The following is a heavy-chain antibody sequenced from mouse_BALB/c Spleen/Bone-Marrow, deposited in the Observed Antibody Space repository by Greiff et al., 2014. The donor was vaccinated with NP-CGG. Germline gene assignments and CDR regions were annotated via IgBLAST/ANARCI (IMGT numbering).Heavy chain of an antibody. Sequence: QVQLQQSGMALFGRRNSVKLSCKASGYTFTSYLMNWVEQRPEQGLGWIGRIDPYDSETHYNLKFKDKDILTVDKSSSTAYLQLSSLTSEDSAVYYCARSYDCYYVDYWGQGTTLTVYS. D-gene: IGHD2-3*01. V-gene: IGHV1-52*01. CDR1: GYTFTSYL. CDR2: IDPYDSET. J-gene: IGHJ2*01. CDR3: ARSYDCYYVDY.